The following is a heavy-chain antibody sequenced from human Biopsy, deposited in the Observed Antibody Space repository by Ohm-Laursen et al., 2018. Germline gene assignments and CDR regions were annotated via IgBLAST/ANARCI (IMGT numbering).Heavy chain of an antibody. CDR2: ISYSGST. D-gene: IGHD3-16*01. CDR3: AKQWSYYESVTQHYRGDFDY. Sequence: SETLSLTCSVSGGSISTSYWSWIRQPPGKGLEWIGYISYSGSTSYNPSLKSRVTISADTSKNQLSLTLSSLTAADTAVYFCAKQWSYYESVTQHYRGDFDYWGQGTLVIVSS. V-gene: IGHV4-59*08. J-gene: IGHJ4*02. CDR1: GGSISTSY.